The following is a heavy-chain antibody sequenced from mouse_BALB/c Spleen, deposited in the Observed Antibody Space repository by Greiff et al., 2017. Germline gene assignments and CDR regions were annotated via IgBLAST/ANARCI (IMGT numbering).Heavy chain of an antibody. CDR2: IIPSSGYT. D-gene: IGHD2-3*01. CDR3: ARRGHDNFDY. V-gene: IGHV1-4*01. J-gene: IGHJ2*01. CDR1: GYTFPGYP. Sequence: VQLQQSGAELARPGASVKISCKASGYTFPGYPMHWVKQRPGQGLEWIGYIIPSSGYTNYNQKFKDKATLTADKSSSTAYMQLSSLTSEDSAVYYCARRGHDNFDYWGQGTTLTVSS.